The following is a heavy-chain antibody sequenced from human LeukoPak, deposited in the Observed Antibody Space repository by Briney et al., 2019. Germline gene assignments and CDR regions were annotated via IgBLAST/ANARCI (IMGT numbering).Heavy chain of an antibody. J-gene: IGHJ4*02. D-gene: IGHD5-24*01. CDR3: ARDPFSDGYNYSGY. Sequence: SETLSLTCTVSGGSISSGSYYWSWIRQPAGKGLEWIGRIYTSGSTNYNPSLKSRVTISVDTSKNQFSLKLSSVTAADTAVYYCARDPFSDGYNYSGYWGQGTLVTVPS. CDR1: GGSISSGSYY. V-gene: IGHV4-61*02. CDR2: IYTSGST.